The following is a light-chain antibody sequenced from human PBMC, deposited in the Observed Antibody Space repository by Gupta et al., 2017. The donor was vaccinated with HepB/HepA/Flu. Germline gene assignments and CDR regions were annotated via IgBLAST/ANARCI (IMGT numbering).Light chain of an antibody. CDR2: GAS. Sequence: EIVITHSPATLSVSPGERATLSCRASQSVSSSLAWYQQKAGQAPRLLINGASTRATGIPARFSGSGSGTEFTLTISSLQSEDFAVYYCQQYNNWPLTFGQGTKLEIK. V-gene: IGKV3-15*01. J-gene: IGKJ2*01. CDR1: QSVSSS. CDR3: QQYNNWPLT.